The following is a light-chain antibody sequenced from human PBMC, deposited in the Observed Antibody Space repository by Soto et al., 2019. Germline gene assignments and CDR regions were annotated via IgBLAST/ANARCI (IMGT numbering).Light chain of an antibody. Sequence: QSVLTQPPSASGTPGQRVTISCSGSSSNIGSNYVYSYQQLPGTAPKLLIYRNNQRPSGVPDRFSGSKSGTSASLAISGLRSEDEADYYCAAWDDSLSGQVVFGGGTKVTVL. CDR2: RNN. CDR1: SSNIGSNY. J-gene: IGLJ2*01. V-gene: IGLV1-47*01. CDR3: AAWDDSLSGQVV.